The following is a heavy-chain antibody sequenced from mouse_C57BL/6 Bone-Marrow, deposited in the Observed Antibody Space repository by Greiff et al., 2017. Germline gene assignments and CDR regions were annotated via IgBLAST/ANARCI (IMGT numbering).Heavy chain of an antibody. J-gene: IGHJ3*01. Sequence: VQLQQSGAELAKPGASVKLSCKASGYTFTSYWMHWVKQRPGQGLEWIGYINPSSGYTKYNQKFKDKATLTAAKSSSTAYMQLSSLTYEDSAVYYCARWSLRRGFAYWGQGTLVTVSA. CDR1: GYTFTSYW. CDR3: ARWSLRRGFAY. V-gene: IGHV1-7*01. D-gene: IGHD1-2*01. CDR2: INPSSGYT.